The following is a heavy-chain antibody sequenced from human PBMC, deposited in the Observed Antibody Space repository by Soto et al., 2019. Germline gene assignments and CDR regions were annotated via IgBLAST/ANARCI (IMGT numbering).Heavy chain of an antibody. J-gene: IGHJ5*01. CDR3: ARELGVLYHDMDSHSPHVDS. CDR1: AFTLSNNG. Sequence: EVQLVESGVGLVHPGGSLRLSCTAPAFTLSNNGMNWVRQAPGTGLEWSAFISIGDTFIYYAESVKGGFSISRDRAKNSLYLQMNSLRDEDTAVYFCARELGVLYHDMDSHSPHVDSWGQGTLVTVSS. V-gene: IGHV3-48*02. D-gene: IGHD1-26*01. CDR2: ISIGDTFI.